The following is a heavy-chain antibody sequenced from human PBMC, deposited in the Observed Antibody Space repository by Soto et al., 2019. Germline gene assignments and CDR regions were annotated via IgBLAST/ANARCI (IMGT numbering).Heavy chain of an antibody. CDR1: GGTFSSYA. Sequence: GASVKVSCKASGGTFSSYAISWVRQAPGQGLEWMGGIIPIFGTANYAQKFQGRVTITADESTSTAYMELSSLRSEDTAVYYCAREDYYDSSGYSAPDAFDIWGQGTMVTVSS. CDR2: IIPIFGTA. V-gene: IGHV1-69*13. CDR3: AREDYYDSSGYSAPDAFDI. D-gene: IGHD3-22*01. J-gene: IGHJ3*02.